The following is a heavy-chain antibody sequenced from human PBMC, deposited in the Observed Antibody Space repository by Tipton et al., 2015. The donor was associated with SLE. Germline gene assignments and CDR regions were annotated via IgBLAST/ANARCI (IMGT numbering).Heavy chain of an antibody. V-gene: IGHV4-34*01. D-gene: IGHD1-26*01. CDR1: GGSISSYY. CDR3: AREASEWELPSFFGY. CDR2: INHSGST. J-gene: IGHJ4*02. Sequence: TLSLTCTVSGGSISSYYWGWIRQPPGKGLEWIGEINHSGSTNYNPSLKSRVTISVDTSKNQFSLKLSSVTAADTAVYYCAREASEWELPSFFGYWGQGTLVTVSS.